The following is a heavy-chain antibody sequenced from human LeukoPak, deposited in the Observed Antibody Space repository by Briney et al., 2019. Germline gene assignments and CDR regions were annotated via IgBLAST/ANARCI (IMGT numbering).Heavy chain of an antibody. CDR3: ARFPDRFDY. CDR1: GGSFSGYY. Sequence: SETLSLTCAVYGGSFSGYYWGWIRQPPGKGLEWIGEINHSGSTNYNPSLKSRVTISVDTSKNQFSLKLSSVTAADTAMYYCARFPDRFDYWGQGTLVTVSS. D-gene: IGHD1-14*01. V-gene: IGHV4-34*01. CDR2: INHSGST. J-gene: IGHJ4*02.